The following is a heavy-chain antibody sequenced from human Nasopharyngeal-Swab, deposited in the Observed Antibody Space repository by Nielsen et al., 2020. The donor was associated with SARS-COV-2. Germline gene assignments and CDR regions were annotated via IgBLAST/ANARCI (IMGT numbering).Heavy chain of an antibody. CDR1: GYSFTSYW. CDR2: IYPGDSDT. CDR3: AIHGSTLYGSGPMSN. V-gene: IGHV5-51*01. Sequence: GESLKISCKGSGYSFTSYWIGWVRQTPGKGLEWMWIIYPGDSDTRYSPSFQGQFTISADKSISTAYLQWSSLKASDTAMYYCAIHGSTLYGSGPMSNWGQGTLVTVSS. D-gene: IGHD3-10*01. J-gene: IGHJ4*02.